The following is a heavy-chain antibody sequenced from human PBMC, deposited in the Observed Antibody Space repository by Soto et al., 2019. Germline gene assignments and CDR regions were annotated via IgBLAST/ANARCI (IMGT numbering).Heavy chain of an antibody. CDR2: ISSSGSTI. CDR3: ARDRLIAARPAWFDY. D-gene: IGHD6-6*01. Sequence: PGGSLRLSCAASGFTFSDYYMSWIRQAPGKGLEWVSYISSSGSTIYYADSVKGRFTISRDNAKNSLYLQMNSLRAEDTAVYYCARDRLIAARPAWFDYWGQGTLVTVSS. J-gene: IGHJ4*02. V-gene: IGHV3-11*01. CDR1: GFTFSDYY.